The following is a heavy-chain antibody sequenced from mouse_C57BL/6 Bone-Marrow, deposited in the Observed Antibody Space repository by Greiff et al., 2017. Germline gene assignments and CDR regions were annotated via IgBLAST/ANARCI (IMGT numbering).Heavy chain of an antibody. D-gene: IGHD1-1*01. Sequence: QVQLKESGPGLVAPSQSLSITCTVSGFSLTSYGVHWVRQPPGKGLEWLVVIWSDGSTTYNSALKSRLSISKENSKSQVFLKMNSLQTDDTAMYYCARPYYGSGKALAYWGQGTLVTVSA. V-gene: IGHV2-6*03. CDR3: ARPYYGSGKALAY. CDR1: GFSLTSYG. CDR2: IWSDGST. J-gene: IGHJ3*01.